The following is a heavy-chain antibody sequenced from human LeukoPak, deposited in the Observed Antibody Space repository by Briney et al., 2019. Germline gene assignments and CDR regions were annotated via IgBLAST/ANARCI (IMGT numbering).Heavy chain of an antibody. V-gene: IGHV2-70*01. D-gene: IGHD4-17*01. CDR1: GFSLRTSGMC. CDR2: IDWDDDK. CDR3: ARYLYGDSASYFDS. J-gene: IGHJ4*02. Sequence: ESGPTLVNPTQTLTLTCTFSGFSLRTSGMCVSWIRQPPGKALEWLALIDWDDDKYYRTSLKTRLTISKDTSKNQVVLTMTNMDPVDTATYYCARYLYGDSASYFDSWGQGTLVTVSS.